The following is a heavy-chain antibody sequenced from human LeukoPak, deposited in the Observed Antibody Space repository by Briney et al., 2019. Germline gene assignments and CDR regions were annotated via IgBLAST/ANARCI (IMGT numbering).Heavy chain of an antibody. Sequence: SETLSLTCTVSGDSISSGIYYWSWIRQHPGKGLEWIGYIYYSGSTYYNPSLKSRVTISLDTSKNQFSLKLTSVTAADTAVYYCARHYYGSGSYFASHTSNNWFDPWGQGTLVTVSS. CDR3: ARHYYGSGSYFASHTSNNWFDP. V-gene: IGHV4-31*03. CDR2: IYYSGST. CDR1: GDSISSGIYY. J-gene: IGHJ5*02. D-gene: IGHD3-10*01.